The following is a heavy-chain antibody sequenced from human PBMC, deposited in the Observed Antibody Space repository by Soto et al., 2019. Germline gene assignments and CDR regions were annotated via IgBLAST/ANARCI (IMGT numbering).Heavy chain of an antibody. V-gene: IGHV1-46*01. CDR1: GYTFTSYY. Sequence: ASVKVSCKASGYTFTSYYMHWVRQAPGQGLEWMGIINPSGGSTSYAQKFQGRVTMTRDTSTSTVYMELSSLRSEDTAVYYCARDYGSRSYYIRSSPNWFDPWGQGTLVTVSS. J-gene: IGHJ5*02. D-gene: IGHD3-10*01. CDR3: ARDYGSRSYYIRSSPNWFDP. CDR2: INPSGGST.